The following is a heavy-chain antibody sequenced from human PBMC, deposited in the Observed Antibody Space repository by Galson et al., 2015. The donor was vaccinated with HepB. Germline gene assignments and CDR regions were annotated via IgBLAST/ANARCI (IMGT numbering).Heavy chain of an antibody. D-gene: IGHD2-2*01. Sequence: SLRLSCAASGFSFNSYAMSWVRQAPGKGLEYVSAISSNGGSTYYADSVKGRFTISRDNSKNTLYLQMSSLRAEDTAVYYCVKAVGLVPAALGDDYWGQGTLVTVSS. CDR3: VKAVGLVPAALGDDY. CDR2: ISSNGGST. V-gene: IGHV3-64D*06. CDR1: GFSFNSYA. J-gene: IGHJ4*02.